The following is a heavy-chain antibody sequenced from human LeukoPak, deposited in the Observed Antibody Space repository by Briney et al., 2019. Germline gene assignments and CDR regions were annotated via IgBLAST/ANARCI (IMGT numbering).Heavy chain of an antibody. Sequence: GGSLRLSCAASGFTFSSYSMNWVRQAPGKGLEWVSYISSSSSTIYYADSVKGRFTISRDDAKSSLYLQMNSLRAEDTAVYYCARRNAMDVWGQGTTVTVSS. CDR1: GFTFSSYS. CDR3: ARRNAMDV. J-gene: IGHJ6*02. V-gene: IGHV3-48*04. CDR2: ISSSSSTI.